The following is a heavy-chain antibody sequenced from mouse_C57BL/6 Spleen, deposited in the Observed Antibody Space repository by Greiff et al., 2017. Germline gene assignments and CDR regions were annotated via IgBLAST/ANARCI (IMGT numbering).Heavy chain of an antibody. CDR3: ARSGYDDDVGYAMDY. J-gene: IGHJ4*01. D-gene: IGHD2-4*01. CDR2: IYPGGGYT. CDR1: GYTFTNYW. V-gene: IGHV1-63*01. Sequence: VQLQQSGAELVRPGTSVKMSCKASGYTFTNYWIGWAKQRPGHGLEWIGDIYPGGGYTNYNEKFKGKATLTADKSSSTAYMQFSSLTSEDSAIYYCARSGYDDDVGYAMDYWGQGTSVTVSS.